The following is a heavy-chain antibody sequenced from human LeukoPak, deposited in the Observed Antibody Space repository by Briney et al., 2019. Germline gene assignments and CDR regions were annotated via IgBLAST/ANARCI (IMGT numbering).Heavy chain of an antibody. Sequence: PSETLSLTCTVSGGSISSSSYYWGWIRQPPGKGLEWIGYIYYSGSTNYNPSLKSRVTISVDTSKNQFSLKLSSVTAADTAVYYCAREAAAGNFDPWGQGTLVTVSS. CDR3: AREAAAGNFDP. CDR1: GGSISSSSYY. D-gene: IGHD6-13*01. J-gene: IGHJ5*02. V-gene: IGHV4-61*01. CDR2: IYYSGST.